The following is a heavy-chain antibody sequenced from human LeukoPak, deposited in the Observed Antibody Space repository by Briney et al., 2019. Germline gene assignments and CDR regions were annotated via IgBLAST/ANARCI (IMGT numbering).Heavy chain of an antibody. D-gene: IGHD3-3*01. CDR3: ARQGPPGRITIFGVVIIPVSCAFDI. Sequence: SETLSLTCTVSGDSISSTNYYWGWIRQPPGKGLEWIGSIYYSGSTFNNPSLKSRVTISVDTSKNQFSLKLSSVTAADTAVYYCARQGPPGRITIFGVVIIPVSCAFDIWGQGTMVTVSS. CDR1: GDSISSTNYY. J-gene: IGHJ3*02. V-gene: IGHV4-39*01. CDR2: IYYSGST.